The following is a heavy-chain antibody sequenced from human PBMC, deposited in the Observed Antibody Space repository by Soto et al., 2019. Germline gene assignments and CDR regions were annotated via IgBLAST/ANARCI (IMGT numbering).Heavy chain of an antibody. D-gene: IGHD3-22*01. Sequence: EVQLLESGGGLVHPGGSLRLSCAASGFTFSIYAMCWVRQAPGKGLERVSTIVGGGGGTSYAVFVRGRFTISRDDSRNTLYLQMNSLRAEDTAVYYCAKDAPGSGWLSDYWGRGTLVTVSS. V-gene: IGHV3-23*01. J-gene: IGHJ4*02. CDR3: AKDAPGSGWLSDY. CDR2: IVGGGGGT. CDR1: GFTFSIYA.